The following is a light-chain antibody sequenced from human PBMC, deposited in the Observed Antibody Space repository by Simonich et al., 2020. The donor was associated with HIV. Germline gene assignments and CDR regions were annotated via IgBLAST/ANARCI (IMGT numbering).Light chain of an antibody. CDR2: LNSDGSH. V-gene: IGLV4-69*01. J-gene: IGLJ3*02. CDR3: QTWGSGIQV. CDR1: SAPSTYG. Sequence: QPVLTQSPSASASLGASVKLTCTPSSAPSTYGIAWHQQQPEKGPRYLMRLNSDGSHTKGDGIPDRFSGSSSGAERYLTISSLQFEDEADYYCQTWGSGIQVFGGGTKLTVL.